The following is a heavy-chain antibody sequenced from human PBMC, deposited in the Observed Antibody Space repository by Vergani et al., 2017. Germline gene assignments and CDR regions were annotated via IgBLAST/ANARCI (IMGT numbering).Heavy chain of an antibody. CDR1: GGSFSGYY. D-gene: IGHD3-22*01. Sequence: QVQLQQWGAGLLKPSETLSLTCAVYGGSFSGYYWSWIRQPPGKGLEWIGEINHSGSTNYNPSLKSRVTISVDTSKNQFSLKLSSVTAADTAVYYCAREGPSMIVVVKPRVDAFDIWGQGTMVTVSS. CDR3: AREGPSMIVVVKPRVDAFDI. J-gene: IGHJ3*02. V-gene: IGHV4-34*01. CDR2: INHSGST.